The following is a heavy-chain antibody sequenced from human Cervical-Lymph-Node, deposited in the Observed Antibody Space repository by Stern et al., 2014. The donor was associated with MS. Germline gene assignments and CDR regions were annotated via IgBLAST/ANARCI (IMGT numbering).Heavy chain of an antibody. CDR3: ARGGSYGGAEYYFDY. CDR1: GFPFSRSA. D-gene: IGHD1-26*01. CDR2: ISYDGSNE. J-gene: IGHJ4*02. V-gene: IGHV3-30-3*01. Sequence: QVQLVESGGGVVQPGRSLRLSCAASGFPFSRSAVHWVRQAPGKGLEWVAVISYDGSNEYYAESVEGRFTISRDNSKNTLYLDMSSLSPEDTAVYYCARGGSYGGAEYYFDYWGQGTLVTVSS.